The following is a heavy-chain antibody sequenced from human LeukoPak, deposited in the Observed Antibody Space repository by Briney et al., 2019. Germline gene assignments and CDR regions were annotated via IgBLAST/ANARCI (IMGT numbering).Heavy chain of an antibody. CDR1: GFTFSSYE. J-gene: IGHJ4*02. Sequence: PGGSLRLSCAASGFTFSSYEMNWVRQAPGKGLEWVSYISSSGSTIYYADSVKGRFTISRDNAKNSLYLQMNSLRAEDTAVYYCARAERDFDWLLTPYYFDYWGQGTLVTVSS. D-gene: IGHD3-9*01. V-gene: IGHV3-48*03. CDR3: ARAERDFDWLLTPYYFDY. CDR2: ISSSGSTI.